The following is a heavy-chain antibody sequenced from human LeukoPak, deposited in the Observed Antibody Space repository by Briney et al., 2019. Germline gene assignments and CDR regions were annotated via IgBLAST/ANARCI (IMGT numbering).Heavy chain of an antibody. V-gene: IGHV1-2*02. CDR1: GYTFTGYY. D-gene: IGHD3-22*01. Sequence: ASVKVSCKASGYTFTGYYMHWVRQAPGQGLEWMGWINPNSGGTNYAQKFQGRVTMTRDTSISTAYMELSRLGSDDTAVYYCARARFITMIVVAPGAYMDVWGKGTTVTVSS. CDR3: ARARFITMIVVAPGAYMDV. J-gene: IGHJ6*03. CDR2: INPNSGGT.